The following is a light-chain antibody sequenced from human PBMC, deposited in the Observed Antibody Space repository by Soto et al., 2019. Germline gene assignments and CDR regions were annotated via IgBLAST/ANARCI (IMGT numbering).Light chain of an antibody. V-gene: IGLV2-14*01. CDR3: SSYTSRSTPV. CDR2: QVT. Sequence: QSVLTQPASVSGSPGQSITISCTGTSSDLAIYNYVSWYQQQPGKAPKLMIYQVTNRPSGVSNRFSGSRSGNTASLTISGLQAEDEADYYCSSYTSRSTPVFGGGTKLTVL. J-gene: IGLJ2*01. CDR1: SSDLAIYNY.